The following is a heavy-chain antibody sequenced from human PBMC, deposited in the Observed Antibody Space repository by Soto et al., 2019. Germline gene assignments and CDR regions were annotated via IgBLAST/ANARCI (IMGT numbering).Heavy chain of an antibody. J-gene: IGHJ6*02. CDR1: GYSFTSYW. CDR2: IYPGDSDT. D-gene: IGHD5-18*01. Sequence: PGESLKISCKGSGYSFTSYWIGWVRQMPGKGLEWMGIIYPGDSDTRYSPSFRGQVTISADKSISTAYLQWSSLKASDTAMYYCARQSRGYSYGSGYYYGTDVWGHGTNVTVAS. CDR3: ARQSRGYSYGSGYYYGTDV. V-gene: IGHV5-51*01.